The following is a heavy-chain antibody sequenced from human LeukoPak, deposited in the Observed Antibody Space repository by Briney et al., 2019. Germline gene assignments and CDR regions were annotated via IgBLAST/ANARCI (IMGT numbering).Heavy chain of an antibody. CDR2: IWYDGSNK. CDR3: ARDTLWFGELLDPSYFDY. Sequence: PGGSLRLSCAASGFTFSSYGMHWVRQAPGKGLEWVAVIWYDGSNKYYADSVKGRFTISRDNSKNTLYLQMNSLRAEDTAVYYCARDTLWFGELLDPSYFDYWGQGTLVTVSS. D-gene: IGHD3-10*01. J-gene: IGHJ4*02. CDR1: GFTFSSYG. V-gene: IGHV3-33*01.